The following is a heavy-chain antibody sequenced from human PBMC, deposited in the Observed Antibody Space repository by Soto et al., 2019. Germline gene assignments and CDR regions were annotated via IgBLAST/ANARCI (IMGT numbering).Heavy chain of an antibody. J-gene: IGHJ4*02. V-gene: IGHV4-39*01. D-gene: IGHD1-20*01. CDR1: GGSISSSSYY. CDR3: ARQGVTGHAITSFDY. CDR2: IYYSGST. Sequence: SETLSLTCTVSGGSISSSSYYWGWIRQPPGKGLEWIGSIYYSGSTYYNPSLKSRVTISVDTSKNQFSLKLSSVTAADTAVYYCARQGVTGHAITSFDYWGQGTLVTVSS.